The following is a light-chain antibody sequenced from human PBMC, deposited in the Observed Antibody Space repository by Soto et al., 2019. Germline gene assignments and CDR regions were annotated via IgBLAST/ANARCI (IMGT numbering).Light chain of an antibody. Sequence: QSALTQPPSASGSPGQSVTISCTGTSSDVGAYNYVSWYQQHPGKAPKLMIYEVSYRPSGVSNRFSGSKSGNTASLTISGLQAEDEADYYCSSYTTSNTLVFGTGTKLTVL. V-gene: IGLV2-14*01. CDR1: SSDVGAYNY. J-gene: IGLJ1*01. CDR3: SSYTTSNTLV. CDR2: EVS.